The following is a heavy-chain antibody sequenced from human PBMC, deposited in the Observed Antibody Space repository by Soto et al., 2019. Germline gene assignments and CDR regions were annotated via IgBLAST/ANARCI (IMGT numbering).Heavy chain of an antibody. V-gene: IGHV3-30-3*01. CDR1: GFTFSSYA. CDR2: ISYDGSNK. CDR3: ARDLGSSGYYSEAFDI. D-gene: IGHD3-22*01. Sequence: QVQLVESGGGVVQPGRSLRLSCAASGFTFSSYAMHWVRQAPGKGLEWVAVISYDGSNKYYADSVKGRFTISRDNSKNTLYLQMNSLRAEDTAVYYCARDLGSSGYYSEAFDIWGQGTMVTVSS. J-gene: IGHJ3*02.